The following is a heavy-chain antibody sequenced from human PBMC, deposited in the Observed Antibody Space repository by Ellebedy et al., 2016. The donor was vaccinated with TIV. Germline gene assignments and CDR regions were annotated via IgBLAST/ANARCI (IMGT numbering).Heavy chain of an antibody. CDR3: ARQVEYSSGWFYYYGMDV. J-gene: IGHJ6*02. D-gene: IGHD6-19*01. CDR2: IYYSGST. CDR1: GGSISSYY. Sequence: MPSETLSLTCTVSGGSISSYYWSWIWQPPGKGLEWIGYIYYSGSTNYNPSLKSRVTISVDTSTNQFSLKLRSVTAADTAGYYCARQVEYSSGWFYYYGMDVWGQGTTVTVSS. V-gene: IGHV4-59*08.